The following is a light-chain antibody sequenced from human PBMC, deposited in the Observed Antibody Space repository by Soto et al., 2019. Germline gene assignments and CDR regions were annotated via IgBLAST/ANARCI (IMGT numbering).Light chain of an antibody. V-gene: IGLV1-40*01. Sequence: QSVLTQPPSVSGAPGQRITISCTGSSSNIGAGHDVHWYQQRPGTAPKLLIYGNTNRPSGVPDRFAASKSGTSASLAITGLQAEDEADYYCQSYDISLSGWVFGGGTQLTVL. CDR2: GNT. CDR1: SSNIGAGHD. CDR3: QSYDISLSGWV. J-gene: IGLJ3*02.